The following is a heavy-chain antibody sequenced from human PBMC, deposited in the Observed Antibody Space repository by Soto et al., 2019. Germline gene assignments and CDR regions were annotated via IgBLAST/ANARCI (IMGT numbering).Heavy chain of an antibody. D-gene: IGHD5-12*01. Sequence: PSETLYLTCTVSGGSISSSSYYWGWIRQPPGKGLEWIGSIYYSGSTYYNPSLKSRVTISVDTSKNQFSLKLSSVTAADTAVYYCARQGRIRGYSGYAWHFDYWGQGTLVTVSS. CDR2: IYYSGST. V-gene: IGHV4-39*01. CDR1: GGSISSSSYY. CDR3: ARQGRIRGYSGYAWHFDY. J-gene: IGHJ4*02.